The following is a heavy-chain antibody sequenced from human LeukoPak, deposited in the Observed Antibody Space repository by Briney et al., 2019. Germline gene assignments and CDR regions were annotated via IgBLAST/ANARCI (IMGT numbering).Heavy chain of an antibody. V-gene: IGHV3-66*01. D-gene: IGHD6-13*01. CDR2: IYSGGST. J-gene: IGHJ3*02. CDR1: GFTVSSNY. Sequence: PGGSLRLSCAASGFTVSSNYMSWVRQAPGKGLEWVSVIYSGGSTYYADSVKGRFTISRDNSKNTLYLQMNSLRAEDTAVYYCAREYPALYDSSSWQTNAFDIWGQRTMVTVSS. CDR3: AREYPALYDSSSWQTNAFDI.